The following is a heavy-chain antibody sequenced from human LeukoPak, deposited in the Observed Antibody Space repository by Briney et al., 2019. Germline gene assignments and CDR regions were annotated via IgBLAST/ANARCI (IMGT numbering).Heavy chain of an antibody. Sequence: GGSLRLSCATSGFTFSSYALSWVRQAPGKGLGWVSAISGSGGSTYYADSVKGRFTISRDNSKNTLYLQMNSLRAEDTAVYYCAKTRGTNSPKPIDYWGQGTLVTVSS. D-gene: IGHD1-26*01. CDR1: GFTFSSYA. CDR2: ISGSGGST. J-gene: IGHJ4*02. V-gene: IGHV3-23*01. CDR3: AKTRGTNSPKPIDY.